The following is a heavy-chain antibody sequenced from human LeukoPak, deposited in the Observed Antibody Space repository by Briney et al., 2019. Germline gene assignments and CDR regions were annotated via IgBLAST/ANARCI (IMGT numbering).Heavy chain of an antibody. CDR3: ARDGLSMIVNWFDP. V-gene: IGHV7-4-1*02. Sequence: ASVKVSCKASGYTFTSYAMNCVRQAPGQGLEWMGWINTNTGNPTYAQGFTGRFVFSLDTSVSTAYLQISSLKAEDTAVYYCARDGLSMIVNWFDPWGQGTLVTVSS. D-gene: IGHD3-22*01. CDR1: GYTFTSYA. J-gene: IGHJ5*02. CDR2: INTNTGNP.